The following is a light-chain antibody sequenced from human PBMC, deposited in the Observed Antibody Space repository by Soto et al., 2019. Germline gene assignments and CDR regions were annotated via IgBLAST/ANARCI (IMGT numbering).Light chain of an antibody. V-gene: IGLV2-14*01. Sequence: QSALTQPASVSGSPGQSITISCTGTSSDVGDYNYVSWYQQHPGKAPKLIIYEVSYRPSGVSDRFSGSKSGNTASLTISGLQAEDEADYYCSSYTSRSTLGVFGGGTKVTVL. CDR2: EVS. CDR3: SSYTSRSTLGV. CDR1: SSDVGDYNY. J-gene: IGLJ3*02.